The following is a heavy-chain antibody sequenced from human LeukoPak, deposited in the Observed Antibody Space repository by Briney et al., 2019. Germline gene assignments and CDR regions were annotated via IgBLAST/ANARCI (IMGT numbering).Heavy chain of an antibody. D-gene: IGHD6-19*01. V-gene: IGHV3-74*01. CDR1: GFSFNNYW. J-gene: IGHJ4*02. CDR3: VGSSGWSGY. CDR2: IDNDGST. Sequence: PGGSLRLSCAASGFSFNNYWMHWVRQAPGKGLEWVSRIDNDGSTRHADSVKGRFTISRDNAKNTLYLQMNSLRADDTAVYYCVGSSGWSGYWGQGSLVTVSS.